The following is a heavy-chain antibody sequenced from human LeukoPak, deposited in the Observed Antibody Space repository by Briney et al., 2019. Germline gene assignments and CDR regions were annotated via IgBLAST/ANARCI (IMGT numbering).Heavy chain of an antibody. CDR2: INPSGGST. CDR3: ARQEYYYDSSGYYVDGTFDY. V-gene: IGHV1-46*01. CDR1: GYTFTSYY. J-gene: IGHJ4*02. D-gene: IGHD3-22*01. Sequence: ASVKVSCKASGYTFTSYYMHWVRQAPGQGLEWIGIINPSGGSTSYAQKFQGRVTMTRDTSTSTVYMELSSLRSEDTAVYYCARQEYYYDSSGYYVDGTFDYWGQGTLVTVSS.